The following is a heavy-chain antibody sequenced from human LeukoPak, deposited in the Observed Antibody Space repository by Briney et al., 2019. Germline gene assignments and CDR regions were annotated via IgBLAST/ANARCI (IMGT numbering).Heavy chain of an antibody. CDR2: IKQDGSEK. J-gene: IGHJ4*01. CDR1: GLIFSTSW. CDR3: ARRKTGTAASPLYYFDY. V-gene: IGHV3-7*01. D-gene: IGHD1-7*01. Sequence: GGSLRLSCAVSGLIFSTSWMSWVRQAPGKGLEWVANIKQDGSEKYYVDSVKGRFIVSRDNARNSLFLQMNNLRAEDTAVYYCARRKTGTAASPLYYFDYWGQGTLVTVSS.